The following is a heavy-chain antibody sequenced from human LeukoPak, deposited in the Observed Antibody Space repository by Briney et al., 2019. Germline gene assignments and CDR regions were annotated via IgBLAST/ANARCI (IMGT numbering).Heavy chain of an antibody. CDR2: INPNSGGT. CDR1: GYTFTGYY. J-gene: IGHJ3*02. CDR3: ARDNCSGGSCYSRAFDI. D-gene: IGHD2-15*01. Sequence: ASVKVSCKASGYTFTGYYMHWVRQAPGQGLEWMGWINPNSGGTNYAQKFQGRVTMTRDTSISTAYMELSRLRSDDTAVYYCARDNCSGGSCYSRAFDIWGQGTMVTVSS. V-gene: IGHV1-2*02.